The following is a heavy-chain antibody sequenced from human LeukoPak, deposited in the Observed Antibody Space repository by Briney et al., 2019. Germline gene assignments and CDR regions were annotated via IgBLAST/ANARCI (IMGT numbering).Heavy chain of an antibody. CDR2: ISGSGGST. D-gene: IGHD3-22*01. CDR1: GFSFSAYA. V-gene: IGHV3-23*01. J-gene: IGHJ4*02. Sequence: PGGSLRVSCAASGFSFSAYAMHWVRQAPGKGLEWVSAISGSGGSTYYADSVKGRFTISRDNSKNTLYLQMNSLRAEDTAVYYCAKDQHYYDSSGYYDYWGQGTLVTVSS. CDR3: AKDQHYYDSSGYYDY.